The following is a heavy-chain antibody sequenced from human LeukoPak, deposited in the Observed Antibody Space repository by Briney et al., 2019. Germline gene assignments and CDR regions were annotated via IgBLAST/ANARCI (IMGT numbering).Heavy chain of an antibody. CDR1: GFTFRNYE. Sequence: GGSLRLSCVASGFTFRNYEMHWVRQAPGKGLEWVSIISYDGTNKYYADSVKGRFTISRDNAKNTVFLQMSSLRAEDTALYYCARKSASGNYPLDYWGQGTLVTVSS. J-gene: IGHJ4*02. CDR3: ARKSASGNYPLDY. V-gene: IGHV3-30*04. D-gene: IGHD3-10*01. CDR2: ISYDGTNK.